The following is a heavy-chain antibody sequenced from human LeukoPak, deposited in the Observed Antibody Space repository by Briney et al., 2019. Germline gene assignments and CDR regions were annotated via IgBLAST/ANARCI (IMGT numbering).Heavy chain of an antibody. D-gene: IGHD2-2*03. Sequence: KPSETLSLTCTVSGGSISSYYWSWIRQPPGKGLEWIGYIYYGGSTNYNPSLKSRVTISVDTSKNQFSLKLSSVTAADTAVYYCARGMDYFDYWGQGTLVTVSS. CDR2: IYYGGST. CDR3: ARGMDYFDY. V-gene: IGHV4-59*01. CDR1: GGSISSYY. J-gene: IGHJ4*02.